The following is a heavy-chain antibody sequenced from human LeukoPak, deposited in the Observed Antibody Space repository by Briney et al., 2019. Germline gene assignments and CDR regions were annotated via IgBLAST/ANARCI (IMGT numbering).Heavy chain of an antibody. V-gene: IGHV1-18*01. Sequence: GASVKVSCKASGYTFTSYGISWVRQAPGQGLEWMGWISAYNGNTDYAQKLQGRVTMTTDTSTSTAYMELRSLRSDDTAVYYCARVSRGVCSSTSCYVPSPRHSFDYWGQGTLVTVSS. CDR2: ISAYNGNT. J-gene: IGHJ4*02. D-gene: IGHD2-2*01. CDR1: GYTFTSYG. CDR3: ARVSRGVCSSTSCYVPSPRHSFDY.